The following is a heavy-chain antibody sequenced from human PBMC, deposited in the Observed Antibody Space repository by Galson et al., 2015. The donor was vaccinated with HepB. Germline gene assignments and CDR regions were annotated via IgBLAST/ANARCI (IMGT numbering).Heavy chain of an antibody. V-gene: IGHV3-23*01. Sequence: SLRLSCAASGFSFTRYAMTWVRKAPGKGLEWVSSITSSGGNSYYTDSGKGRFTVSRDNSKNTLLRQLNSRRAEDTAMYFCAKDGIMVANNPYHFHYWGQGTLVTVPS. CDR2: ITSSGGNS. CDR1: GFSFTRYA. D-gene: IGHD2-15*01. J-gene: IGHJ4*02. CDR3: AKDGIMVANNPYHFHY.